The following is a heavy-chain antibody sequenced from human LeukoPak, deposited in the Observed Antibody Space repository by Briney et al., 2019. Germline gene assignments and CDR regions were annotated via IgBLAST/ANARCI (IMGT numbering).Heavy chain of an antibody. Sequence: GGSLRLSCAASGFTFSSYSMSWVRQAPGKGLEWVGRIKSKTDGGTTDYAAPVKGRFTISRDDSKNTLYLQMNSLKTEDTAVYYCTTANFELLRPGPSDYWGQGTLVTVSS. J-gene: IGHJ4*02. CDR2: IKSKTDGGTT. D-gene: IGHD1-26*01. CDR1: GFTFSSYS. CDR3: TTANFELLRPGPSDY. V-gene: IGHV3-15*01.